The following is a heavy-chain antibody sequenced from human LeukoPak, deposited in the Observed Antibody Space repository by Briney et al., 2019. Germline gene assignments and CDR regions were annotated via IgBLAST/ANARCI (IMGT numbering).Heavy chain of an antibody. J-gene: IGHJ4*02. CDR1: GYNFTTYW. V-gene: IGHV5-51*01. CDR3: ARRWLQDWDY. D-gene: IGHD5-24*01. Sequence: GESLKISCQGSGYNFTTYWIGWVRKMPGKGLEWMGIIYPGDSDTRYSPSFQGQVTVSADKSIRTAYLQWSSLKASDTAMYYCARRWLQDWDYWGQGTLVTVSS. CDR2: IYPGDSDT.